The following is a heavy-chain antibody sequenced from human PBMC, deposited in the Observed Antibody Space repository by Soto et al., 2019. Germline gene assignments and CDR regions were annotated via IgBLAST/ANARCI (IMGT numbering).Heavy chain of an antibody. J-gene: IGHJ5*02. V-gene: IGHV1-69*01. Sequence: QVQLVQSGAEVKKPGSSVKVSCKASGGTFSCYAISWVRQAPGQGLEWMGGIIPIFGTANYAQKFQGRVTITADDSTSTAYMELSSLRSEDTAVYYCARVGYDSYGGTYNWFDPWGQGTLVTVSS. CDR1: GGTFSCYA. D-gene: IGHD5-12*01. CDR3: ARVGYDSYGGTYNWFDP. CDR2: IIPIFGTA.